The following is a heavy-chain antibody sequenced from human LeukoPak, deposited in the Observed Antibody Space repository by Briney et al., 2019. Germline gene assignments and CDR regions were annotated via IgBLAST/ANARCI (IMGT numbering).Heavy chain of an antibody. CDR2: ISGSGVNT. CDR3: AKMLLIYYDSSGGAFDI. Sequence: SGGSLRLSCAASGFTVRNKYMIWVRQAPGKGLEWVSGISGSGVNTYYADSVKGRRTISRDNSKNTLYLQMNSLRAEDTAVYYCAKMLLIYYDSSGGAFDIWGQGTMVTVSS. V-gene: IGHV3-23*01. D-gene: IGHD3-22*01. J-gene: IGHJ3*02. CDR1: GFTVRNKY.